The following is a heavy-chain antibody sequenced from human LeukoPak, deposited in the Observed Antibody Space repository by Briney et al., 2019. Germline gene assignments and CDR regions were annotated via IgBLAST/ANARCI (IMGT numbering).Heavy chain of an antibody. CDR1: GYSFTSYW. CDR2: IYPGDSDT. Sequence: GGSLEISCKGSGYSFTSYWIGGVRPLPGKGLEGMGIIYPGDSDTRYSPSFQGQVTISADKSISTAYLQWSSLKASDTAMYYCARSVSGYYAAPSYYFDYWGQGTLVTVSS. D-gene: IGHD3-3*01. V-gene: IGHV5-51*01. J-gene: IGHJ4*02. CDR3: ARSVSGYYAAPSYYFDY.